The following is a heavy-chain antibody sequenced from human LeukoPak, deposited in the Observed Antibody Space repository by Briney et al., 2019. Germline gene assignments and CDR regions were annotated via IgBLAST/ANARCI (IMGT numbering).Heavy chain of an antibody. CDR1: GGSISSYY. J-gene: IGHJ2*01. Sequence: SETLSLTCTVSGGSISSYYWSWIRQPPGKGLEWIGYIYYSGSTNYNPSLKSRVTISVDTSKNQFSLKLRSVTAADTAVYYCARVVSDSSGYYYWYFDLWGRGTLVTVSS. CDR3: ARVVSDSSGYYYWYFDL. D-gene: IGHD3-22*01. V-gene: IGHV4-59*01. CDR2: IYYSGST.